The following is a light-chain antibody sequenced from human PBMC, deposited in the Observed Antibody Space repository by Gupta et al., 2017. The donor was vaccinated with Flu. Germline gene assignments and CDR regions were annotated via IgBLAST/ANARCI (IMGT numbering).Light chain of an antibody. Sequence: QTVVTQEPSFSVSPGGTVPLTFVLTSGSVSTSYYPSWHQHTPGHPPRPLIYNTNTRSSGVPGLFAGSFLGSKAALTITGVHADDESHYYGVLYVGNGLWVFGGGTRLTVL. V-gene: IGLV8-61*01. CDR2: NTN. CDR3: VLYVGNGLWV. J-gene: IGLJ3*02. CDR1: SGSVSTSYY.